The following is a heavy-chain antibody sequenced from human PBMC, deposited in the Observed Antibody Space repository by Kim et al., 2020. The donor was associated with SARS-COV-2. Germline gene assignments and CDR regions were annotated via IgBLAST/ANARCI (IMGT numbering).Heavy chain of an antibody. CDR1: GFMFNIFS. V-gene: IGHV3-23*01. Sequence: GGSLRLSCAASGFMFNIFSMGWVRQAPGKGLECVPAITGPGNTYYADSVRGRFTISRDNSNNMLFLQMNSLRAEDTARYYCGRRGEGAFNFWGQGTVVTVLS. J-gene: IGHJ3*01. CDR3: GRRGEGAFNF. CDR2: ITGPGNT.